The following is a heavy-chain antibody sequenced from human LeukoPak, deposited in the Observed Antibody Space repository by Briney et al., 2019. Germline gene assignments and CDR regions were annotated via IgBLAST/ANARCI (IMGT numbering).Heavy chain of an antibody. V-gene: IGHV4-34*01. D-gene: IGHD6-13*01. CDR3: ARVEAAAGALWYFDL. J-gene: IGHJ2*01. CDR2: INHSGGT. Sequence: SETLSLTCAVYGGSFSGYYWSWIRQPPGKGLEWIGEINHSGGTNYNPSLKSRVTISVDTSKNQFSLKLSSVTAADTAVYYCARVEAAAGALWYFDLWGRGTLSLSPQ. CDR1: GGSFSGYY.